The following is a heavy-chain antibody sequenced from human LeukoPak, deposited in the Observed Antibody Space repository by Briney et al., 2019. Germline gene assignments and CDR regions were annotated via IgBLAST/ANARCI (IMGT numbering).Heavy chain of an antibody. CDR2: INPNSGGT. V-gene: IGHV1-2*02. D-gene: IGHD3-10*01. CDR1: GYTFTGYY. Sequence: ASVKVSCKTSGYTFTGYYIHWVRQAPGHGLEWMGWINPNSGGTNYAQKFQGRVTMTRDTSISTAYMELRSLRSDDTAVYYCARGRQLWFGELFDFDYWGQGTLVTVSS. CDR3: ARGRQLWFGELFDFDY. J-gene: IGHJ4*02.